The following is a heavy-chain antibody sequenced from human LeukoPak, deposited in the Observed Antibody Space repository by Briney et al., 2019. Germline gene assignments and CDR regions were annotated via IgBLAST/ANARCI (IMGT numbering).Heavy chain of an antibody. CDR3: ARGPAAVFDY. V-gene: IGHV4-39*07. CDR1: GGSISSSSYY. Sequence: SETLSLTCTVSGGSISSSSYYWGWIRQPPGKGLEWIGSIYYSGSTYYNPSLKSRVTISVDTSKNQFSLKLSSVTAADTAVYYCARGPAAVFDYWGQGTLVTVSS. CDR2: IYYSGST. D-gene: IGHD2-2*01. J-gene: IGHJ4*02.